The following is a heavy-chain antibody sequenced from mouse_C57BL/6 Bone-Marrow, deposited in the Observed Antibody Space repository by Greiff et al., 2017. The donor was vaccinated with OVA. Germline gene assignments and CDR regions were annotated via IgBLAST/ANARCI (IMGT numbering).Heavy chain of an antibody. J-gene: IGHJ1*03. CDR1: GFSLTSYG. CDR2: IWSGGST. V-gene: IGHV2-2*01. D-gene: IGHD2-4*01. Sequence: VQLQESGPGLVQPSQSLSITCTVSGFSLTSYGVHWVRQSPGKGLEWLGVIWSGGSTDYNAAFISRLSISKDNSKSQVFFKMNSLQADDTAIYYCARNDRYDYDSYWYFYVWGTGTTVTVSS. CDR3: ARNDRYDYDSYWYFYV.